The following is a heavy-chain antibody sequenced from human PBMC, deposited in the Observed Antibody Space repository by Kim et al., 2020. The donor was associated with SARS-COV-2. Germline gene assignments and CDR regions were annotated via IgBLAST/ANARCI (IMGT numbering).Heavy chain of an antibody. CDR3: ASLDSAQVPGVF. J-gene: IGHJ4*02. D-gene: IGHD3-10*01. Sequence: YADSVKGRFTMSIDNAKNSLYREMNSLRAEDTAIYYCASLDSAQVPGVFWGQGTLVTVSS. V-gene: IGHV3-11*03.